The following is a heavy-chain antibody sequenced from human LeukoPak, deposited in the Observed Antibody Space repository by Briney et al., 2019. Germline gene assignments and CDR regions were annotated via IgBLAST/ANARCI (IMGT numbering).Heavy chain of an antibody. CDR2: IYYSGST. Sequence: SETLSLTCAVYGGSFSGYYWSWTRQPPGKGLEWIGYIYYSGSTNYNPSLKSRVTISVDTSKNQFSLKLSSVTAADTAVYYCARIGSGSSPFDYWGQGTLVTVSS. D-gene: IGHD3-10*01. V-gene: IGHV4-59*01. CDR3: ARIGSGSSPFDY. J-gene: IGHJ4*02. CDR1: GGSFSGYY.